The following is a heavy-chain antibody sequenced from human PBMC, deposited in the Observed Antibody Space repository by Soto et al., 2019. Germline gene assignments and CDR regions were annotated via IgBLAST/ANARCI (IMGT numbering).Heavy chain of an antibody. CDR2: ISGSGGST. V-gene: IGHV3-23*01. Sequence: GGSLRLSCAASGFTFSSYAMSWVRQAPGKGLEWVSAISGSGGSTYYADSVKGRFTISRDNSKNTLYLQMNSLRAEDTAVYYCAKDKTQQLALYYFDYWGQGTLVTVSS. CDR1: GFTFSSYA. CDR3: AKDKTQQLALYYFDY. J-gene: IGHJ4*02. D-gene: IGHD6-13*01.